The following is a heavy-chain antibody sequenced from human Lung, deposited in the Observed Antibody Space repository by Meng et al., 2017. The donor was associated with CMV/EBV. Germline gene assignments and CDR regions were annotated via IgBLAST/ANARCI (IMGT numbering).Heavy chain of an antibody. Sequence: SXTXSLXCTVSGGYISTYYWNWLRQLPGKGLEWIGYISNSGSTDYNPSLKRRVTISVDTSKNQFSLKLNSVTAADTAVYYCARFDMDVEGDYGMDVWAQGTXVTVSS. D-gene: IGHD2-15*01. CDR3: ARFDMDVEGDYGMDV. V-gene: IGHV4-59*01. CDR2: ISNSGST. CDR1: GGYISTYY. J-gene: IGHJ6*02.